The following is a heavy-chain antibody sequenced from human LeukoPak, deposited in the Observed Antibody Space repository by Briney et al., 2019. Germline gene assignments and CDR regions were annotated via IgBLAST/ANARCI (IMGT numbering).Heavy chain of an antibody. J-gene: IGHJ4*02. CDR3: ARVSVPAALIPTYDF. V-gene: IGHV3-30-3*01. D-gene: IGHD2-2*01. CDR2: ISYDGSNK. Sequence: PGGSLRLSCAASGFTFSSYAMHWVRQAPGKGLEWVAVISYDGSNKYYADSVKGRFTISRDSSKNTLYLQMNSLRAEDMAVYYCARVSVPAALIPTYDFWGQGTLVTVSS. CDR1: GFTFSSYA.